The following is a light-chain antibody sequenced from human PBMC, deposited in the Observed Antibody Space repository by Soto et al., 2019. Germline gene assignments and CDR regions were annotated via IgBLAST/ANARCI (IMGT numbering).Light chain of an antibody. V-gene: IGLV1-40*01. Sequence: QSVLTQPPSVSGAPGKRVTISCTGSSSNIGAGYDVHWYQQLPGTAPKLLIYGNSNRPSGVPDRFSGSKSGTAASLAITGLQYEDEDDYYCQSYDSSLSEVVFGGGTKLTVL. CDR2: GNS. CDR1: SSNIGAGYD. CDR3: QSYDSSLSEVV. J-gene: IGLJ2*01.